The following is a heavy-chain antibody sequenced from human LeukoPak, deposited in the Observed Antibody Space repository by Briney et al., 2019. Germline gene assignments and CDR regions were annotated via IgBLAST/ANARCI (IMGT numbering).Heavy chain of an antibody. CDR3: ARARWTSTTTIYYLDH. V-gene: IGHV1-3*01. CDR2: IDAGNGKT. J-gene: IGHJ4*02. D-gene: IGHD5/OR15-5a*01. CDR1: GYTFTSYA. Sequence: GASVKVSCKASGYTFTSYAIHWVRQAPGQRLEWMGWIDAGNGKTKYSQNFQGRVTITRDTSATTAYMDLSSLRSEDTAVYYCARARWTSTTTIYYLDHWGQGTLVTVSS.